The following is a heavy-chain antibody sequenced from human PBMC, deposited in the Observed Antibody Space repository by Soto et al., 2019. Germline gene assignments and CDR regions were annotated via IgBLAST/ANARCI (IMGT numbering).Heavy chain of an antibody. J-gene: IGHJ4*02. D-gene: IGHD4-17*01. CDR1: GGSISSYY. V-gene: IGHV4-59*08. Sequence: QVQLQESGPGLVKPSETQSLTCTVSGGSISSYYWSWIRQPPGKGLEWIGYIYYSGSTNYNPSLKSRVTISVDTSKNQFSLKLSSVTAADTAVYYCARRYGPGFDYWGQGTLVTVSS. CDR3: ARRYGPGFDY. CDR2: IYYSGST.